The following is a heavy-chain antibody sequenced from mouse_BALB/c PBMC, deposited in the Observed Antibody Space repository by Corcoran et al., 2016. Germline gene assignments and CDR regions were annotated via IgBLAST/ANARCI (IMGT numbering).Heavy chain of an antibody. CDR3: ARLTGTYYFDY. D-gene: IGHD4-1*01. Sequence: EVQLQQSGPELVKPGASVKMSCKASGYTFTSYVMHWVKQRPGQGLEWIGYINPYNDGTKYNEKFKGKATLTSDKSSSTAYMELSSLTSEDAAVYYCARLTGTYYFDYWGQGTTLTVSS. CDR1: GYTFTSYV. CDR2: INPYNDGT. V-gene: IGHV1S136*01. J-gene: IGHJ2*01.